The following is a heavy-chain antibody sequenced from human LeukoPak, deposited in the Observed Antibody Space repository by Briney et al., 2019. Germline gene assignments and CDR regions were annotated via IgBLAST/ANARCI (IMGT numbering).Heavy chain of an antibody. D-gene: IGHD6-13*01. J-gene: IGHJ4*02. CDR2: INHSGSA. CDR1: GGSFSGYY. Sequence: SETLSLTCAVYGGSFSGYYWSWIRQPPGKGPEWIGEINHSGSANYNPSLKSRVTISVDTSKNQFSLKLSSVTAADTAVYYCARAGIAAAGFDYWGQGTLVTVSS. CDR3: ARAGIAAAGFDY. V-gene: IGHV4-34*01.